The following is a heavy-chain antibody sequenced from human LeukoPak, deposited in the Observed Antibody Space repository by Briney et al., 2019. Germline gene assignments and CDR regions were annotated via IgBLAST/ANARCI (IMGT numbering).Heavy chain of an antibody. J-gene: IGHJ6*03. CDR1: GFTFTSYE. Sequence: GGSLRLSCAASGFTFTSYEMNWVRQAPGKGLEWVSYISSSSSTIYYADSVKGRFTISRDNAKNSLYLQMNSLRAEDTALYYCAREGFYGDYSYYMDVWGKGTTVTVSS. CDR3: AREGFYGDYSYYMDV. V-gene: IGHV3-48*01. CDR2: ISSSSSTI. D-gene: IGHD4-17*01.